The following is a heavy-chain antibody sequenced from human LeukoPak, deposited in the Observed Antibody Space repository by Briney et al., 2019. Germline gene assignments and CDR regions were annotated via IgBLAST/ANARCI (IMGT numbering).Heavy chain of an antibody. D-gene: IGHD5-24*01. V-gene: IGHV4-4*09. J-gene: IGHJ5*02. CDR2: IYTSGST. Sequence: SETLSLTCTVSGGSISSYYWSWIRQPPGKGLEWIGYIYTSGSTNYNPSLKSRVTISVDTSKNQFSLKLSPVTAADTAVYYCARHGLDGYNSESNWFDPWGQGTLVTVSS. CDR1: GGSISSYY. CDR3: ARHGLDGYNSESNWFDP.